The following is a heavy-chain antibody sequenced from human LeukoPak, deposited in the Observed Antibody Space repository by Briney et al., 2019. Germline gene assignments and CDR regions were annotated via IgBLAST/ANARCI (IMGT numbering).Heavy chain of an antibody. D-gene: IGHD2-2*01. CDR2: IYHSGST. V-gene: IGHV4-4*02. J-gene: IGHJ6*02. CDR1: GGSISSSNW. Sequence: PSETLSLTCAVSGGSISSSNWWSWVRQPPGKGLEWIGEIYHSGSTNYNPSLKSRVTISVDKSKNQFSLKLSSVTAADTAVYYCARGGYCSSTSCYWGYYYYYGMDVWGQGTTVTVSS. CDR3: ARGGYCSSTSCYWGYYYYYGMDV.